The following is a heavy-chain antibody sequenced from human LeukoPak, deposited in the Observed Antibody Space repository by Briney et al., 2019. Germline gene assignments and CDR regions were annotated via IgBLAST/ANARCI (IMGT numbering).Heavy chain of an antibody. CDR2: ISYDGSNK. CDR3: ARDVPHNWFDT. J-gene: IGHJ5*02. CDR1: GFTFSSYA. V-gene: IGHV3-30-3*01. Sequence: GRSLRLSCAASGFTFSSYAMHWVRQAPGKGLEWVAVISYDGSNKYYADSVKGRFTISRDNSKNTLYLQMNSLRAEDTAVYYCARDVPHNWFDTWGQGTLVTVSS.